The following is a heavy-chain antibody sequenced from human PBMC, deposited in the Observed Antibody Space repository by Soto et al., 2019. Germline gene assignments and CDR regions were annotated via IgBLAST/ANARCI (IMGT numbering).Heavy chain of an antibody. CDR2: IYYSGNT. CDR1: GGSISSSSYY. CDR3: VSARWDY. Sequence: PSETLSLTCTVSGGSISSSSYYWGWIRQPPGKGLEWIGSIYYSGNTYYKQSLKSRVTISVDTSKNQFSLQLTSVTAADTAVYYCVSARWDYWVQGTQVTVSS. V-gene: IGHV4-39*01. J-gene: IGHJ4*02.